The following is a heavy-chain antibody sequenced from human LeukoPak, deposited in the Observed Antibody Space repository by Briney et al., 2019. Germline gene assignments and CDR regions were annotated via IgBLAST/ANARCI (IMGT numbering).Heavy chain of an antibody. J-gene: IGHJ5*02. V-gene: IGHV3-7*01. D-gene: IGHD3-3*01. CDR3: ARDRSGDDDFWSRYYTNYFDP. Sequence: GGSLRLSCAASGFTFSRDWMSWVGQAPGKGGEGVAHIKQDGREKYYVDSVKGGFPISRDKAKISLYLQMNSLRAEDTAVYYCARDRSGDDDFWSRYYTNYFDPWGQGTLVTVSS. CDR2: IKQDGREK. CDR1: GFTFSRDW.